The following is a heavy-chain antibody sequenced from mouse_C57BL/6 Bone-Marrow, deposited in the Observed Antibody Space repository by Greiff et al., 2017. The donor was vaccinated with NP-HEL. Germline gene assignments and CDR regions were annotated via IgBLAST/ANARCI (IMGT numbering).Heavy chain of an antibody. J-gene: IGHJ4*01. D-gene: IGHD1-1*01. CDR1: GYSITSGYY. V-gene: IGHV3-6*01. CDR3: ARSTVVAFYYAMDY. Sequence: DVQLQESGPGLVKPSQSLSLTCSVTGYSITSGYYWNWIRQFPGNKLEWMGYISYDGSNNYNPSLKNRISITRDTSKNQFFLKLNSVTTEDTATYYCARSTVVAFYYAMDYWGQGTSVTVSS. CDR2: ISYDGSN.